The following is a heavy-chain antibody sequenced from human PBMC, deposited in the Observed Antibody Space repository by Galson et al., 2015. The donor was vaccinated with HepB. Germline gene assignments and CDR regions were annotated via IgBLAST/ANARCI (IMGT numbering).Heavy chain of an antibody. CDR2: IYSGGYT. D-gene: IGHD1-26*01. CDR1: GVSVTTGY. J-gene: IGHJ3*01. Sequence: SLRLSCAISGVSVTTGYMNWVRQAPGKGLEWVAGIYSGGYTPYADSMKGRFTLTRDISRNALYLQMTDLRVEDTATYFCARTLVGATDGSDVWGQGTMVTVST. CDR3: ARTLVGATDGSDV. V-gene: IGHV3-53*01.